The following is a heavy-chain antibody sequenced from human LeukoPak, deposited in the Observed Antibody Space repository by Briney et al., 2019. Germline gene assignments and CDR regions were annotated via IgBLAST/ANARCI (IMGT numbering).Heavy chain of an antibody. CDR2: TSSDGRSK. Sequence: GRPLRLSCAASGFTFSTYAMHWVRQAPGKGLEWVAITSSDGRSKFYADSVKGRFTISGDNSKSTLYLQMNSLRAEDTAVYYCARGPKSQKQWLFSLFDPWGQGTLVTVSS. J-gene: IGHJ5*02. CDR1: GFTFSTYA. CDR3: ARGPKSQKQWLFSLFDP. V-gene: IGHV3-30*04. D-gene: IGHD6-19*01.